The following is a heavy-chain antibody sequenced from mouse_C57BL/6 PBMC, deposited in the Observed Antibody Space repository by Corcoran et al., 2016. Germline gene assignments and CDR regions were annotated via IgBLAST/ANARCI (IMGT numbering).Heavy chain of an antibody. J-gene: IGHJ4*01. Sequence: QVQLVETGGGLVRPGNSLKLSCVTSGFTFRNHRMHWLRQTPGNRLGWIAVITVKSDNYGANYAESVKGRLAISRDDAKSSVYPEMNRLREEDTATYCCSRSAGDYAMDYWGQGTSVTVSS. CDR2: ITVKSDNYGA. CDR3: SRSAGDYAMDY. V-gene: IGHV13-2*01. CDR1: GFTFRNHR. D-gene: IGHD6-1*01.